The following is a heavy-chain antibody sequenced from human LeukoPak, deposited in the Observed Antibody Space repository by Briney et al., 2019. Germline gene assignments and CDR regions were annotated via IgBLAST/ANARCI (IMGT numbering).Heavy chain of an antibody. CDR2: VRRDGSAT. V-gene: IGHV3-7*01. Sequence: GGSLRLSCAASGFSFSTYWMSWVRQAPGKGLEWVANVRRDGSATHYVDSVEGRFTISRDNAKNSLYLRLNSLRVEDTAVYYCARDRNNYDSSAYYDVFDVWGQGTVVTVSS. CDR3: ARDRNNYDSSAYYDVFDV. D-gene: IGHD3-22*01. CDR1: GFSFSTYW. J-gene: IGHJ3*01.